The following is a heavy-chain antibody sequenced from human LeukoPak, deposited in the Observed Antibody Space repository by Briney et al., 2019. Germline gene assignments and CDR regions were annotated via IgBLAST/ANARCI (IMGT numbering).Heavy chain of an antibody. CDR2: INPNSGGT. CDR1: GYTFTGYY. Sequence: ASVKVSCKASGYTFTGYYMHWVRQAPGQGLEWMGWINPNSGGTNYAQKFQGRVTMTRDTSISTACMELSRLRSDDTAVYYCASELAAWYYYDSSGYQTDYWGQGTLVTVSS. V-gene: IGHV1-2*02. CDR3: ASELAAWYYYDSSGYQTDY. J-gene: IGHJ4*02. D-gene: IGHD3-22*01.